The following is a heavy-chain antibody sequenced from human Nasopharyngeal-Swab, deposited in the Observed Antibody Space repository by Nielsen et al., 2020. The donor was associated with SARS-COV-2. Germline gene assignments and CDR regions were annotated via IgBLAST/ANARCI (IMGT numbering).Heavy chain of an antibody. V-gene: IGHV3-21*01. D-gene: IGHD2-2*01. CDR3: ARVENIVVGYGMDV. CDR1: GFTFSTYS. J-gene: IGHJ6*02. Sequence: GESLKISCAASGFTFSTYSMNWVRQAPGKGLEWVSSISSSSSYIYYADSLKGRFTISRGNAKNSLYLQMNSLRAEDTAVYYCARVENIVVGYGMDVWGQGTTVTVSS. CDR2: ISSSSSYI.